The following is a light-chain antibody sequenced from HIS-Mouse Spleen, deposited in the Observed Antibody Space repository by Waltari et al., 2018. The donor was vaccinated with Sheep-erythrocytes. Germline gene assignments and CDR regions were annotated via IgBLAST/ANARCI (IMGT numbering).Light chain of an antibody. CDR2: DVS. CDR3: CSYAGSYTFV. J-gene: IGLJ1*01. CDR1: SSDVGGYYF. Sequence: QSALTQPRSVSGSPGQSVTISCPGTSSDVGGYYFVSWYQQHPGKAPKLMIYDVSKRPSGVPDRFSGSKSGNTASLTISGLQAEDEADYYCCSYAGSYTFVFGTGTKVTVL. V-gene: IGLV2-11*01.